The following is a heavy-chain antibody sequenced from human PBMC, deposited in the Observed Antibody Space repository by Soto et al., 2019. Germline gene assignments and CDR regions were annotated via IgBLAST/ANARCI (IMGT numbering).Heavy chain of an antibody. CDR3: ARDLEVSVAVAGTAYYYGMDV. V-gene: IGHV1-3*01. CDR2: INAGNANT. D-gene: IGHD6-19*01. J-gene: IGHJ6*02. CDR1: GYTFTSYA. Sequence: QVQLVQSGAEVKKPGTSVKVSCMASGYTFTSYAMHWVRQAPGQRLEWMGWINAGNANTKYSQKVQGRVTITRDTSASTAYMELSSLRSEDTAVYYCARDLEVSVAVAGTAYYYGMDVWGQGTTVTVSS.